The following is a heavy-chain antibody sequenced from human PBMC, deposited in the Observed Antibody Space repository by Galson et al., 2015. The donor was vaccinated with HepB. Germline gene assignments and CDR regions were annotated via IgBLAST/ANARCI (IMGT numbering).Heavy chain of an antibody. CDR1: GFTFSDYY. J-gene: IGHJ6*03. V-gene: IGHV3-11*06. D-gene: IGHD5-12*01. Sequence: SLRLSCAASGFTFSDYYMSWIRQAPGKGLEWVSYISSSSSYTNYADSVKGRFTISRDNAKNSLYLQMNSLRAEDTAVYYCARGATWSLTHYMDVWGKGTTVTVSS. CDR2: ISSSSSYT. CDR3: ARGATWSLTHYMDV.